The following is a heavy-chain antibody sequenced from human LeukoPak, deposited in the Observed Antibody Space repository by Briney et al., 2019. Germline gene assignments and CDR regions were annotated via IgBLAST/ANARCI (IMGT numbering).Heavy chain of an antibody. CDR2: IYHSGST. CDR3: ARDTCSTSCGWFDP. Sequence: PSETLSLTCTVSGGSISSGGYYWSWIRQPPGKGLEWVGYIYHSGSTYYNPSLKSRVTISVDRSKNQFSLKLSSVTAADTAVYYCARDTCSTSCGWFDPWGQGTLVTVSS. J-gene: IGHJ5*02. CDR1: GGSISSGGYY. V-gene: IGHV4-30-2*01. D-gene: IGHD2-2*01.